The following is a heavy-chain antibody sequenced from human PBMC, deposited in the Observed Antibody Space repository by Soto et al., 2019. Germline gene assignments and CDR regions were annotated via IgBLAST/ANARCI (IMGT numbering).Heavy chain of an antibody. CDR1: GGSLSNYG. J-gene: IGHJ6*02. CDR3: ARQKAWTGEWLSLYAPGMDV. V-gene: IGHV1-69*05. CDR2: IIPVFGTA. Sequence: SVKVSCKASGGSLSNYGISWVRQAPGQGLEWMGGIIPVFGTANYAQKFQGRFTISRDNAKNSLYLQMNSLRAEDTAVYYCARQKAWTGEWLSLYAPGMDVWGQGTTVTVSS. D-gene: IGHD3-22*01.